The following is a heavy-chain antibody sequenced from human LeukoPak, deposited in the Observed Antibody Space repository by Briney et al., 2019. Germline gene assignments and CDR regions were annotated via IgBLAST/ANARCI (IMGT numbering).Heavy chain of an antibody. CDR3: ARRGSRLYDY. Sequence: SETLSLTCAVYGGSFSGYYWSWIRQPPGKGQEWIGEINHSGSTNYNPSLKSRVTISVDTSKNQFSLMLSSVTAADTAVYYCARRGSRLYDYWGQGTLVTVSS. CDR1: GGSFSGYY. V-gene: IGHV4-34*01. D-gene: IGHD2-15*01. J-gene: IGHJ4*01. CDR2: INHSGST.